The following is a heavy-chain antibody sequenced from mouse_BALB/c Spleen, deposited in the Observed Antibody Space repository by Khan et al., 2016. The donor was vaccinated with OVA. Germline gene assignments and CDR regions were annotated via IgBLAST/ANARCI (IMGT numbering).Heavy chain of an antibody. V-gene: IGHV3-2*02. CDR2: ISCSGST. CDR3: AISRGYDYDAWFAF. D-gene: IGHD2-4*01. Sequence: EVQLVESGPGLVKPSQSLSLTCTVTGYSITSDYAWNWIRHFPGNKLEWMGYISCSGSTSYNPSLKSRISITRDTSKNQFFLQLSSVTTEDTATYYCAISRGYDYDAWFAFWGQGTLVTVSA. J-gene: IGHJ3*01. CDR1: GYSITSDYA.